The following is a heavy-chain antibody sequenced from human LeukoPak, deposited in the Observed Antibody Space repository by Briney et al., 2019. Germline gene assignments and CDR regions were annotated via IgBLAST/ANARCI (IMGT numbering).Heavy chain of an antibody. V-gene: IGHV4-4*09. CDR2: IYTSGST. D-gene: IGHD2-2*01. J-gene: IGHJ4*02. CDR3: ARQKCTSTSCLTKNAFDI. CDR1: GSISSYY. Sequence: SETLSLTCTVSGSISSYYWSWIRQPPGKGLEWIGYIYTSGSTNYNPSLKSRVTISVDTSKNQFSLDLSSVTAADTAVYYCARQKCTSTSCLTKNAFDIWGQGTLVTVSS.